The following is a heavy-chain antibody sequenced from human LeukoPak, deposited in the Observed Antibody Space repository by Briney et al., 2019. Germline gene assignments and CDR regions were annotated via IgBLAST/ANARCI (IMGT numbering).Heavy chain of an antibody. CDR1: GYSFINYW. Sequence: GESLQISCKGSGYSFINYWIGWVRQMPGKGLEWIGIIYPGDSDIKYSPSFQGQVTMSADISISTAYLQWSSLKASDTAMFYCARLVDTALVRLAFDIWGQGTMVTVSS. V-gene: IGHV5-51*01. D-gene: IGHD5-18*01. J-gene: IGHJ3*02. CDR3: ARLVDTALVRLAFDI. CDR2: IYPGDSDI.